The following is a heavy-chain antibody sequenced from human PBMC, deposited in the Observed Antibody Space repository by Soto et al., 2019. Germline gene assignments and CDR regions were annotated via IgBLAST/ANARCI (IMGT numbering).Heavy chain of an antibody. CDR1: GGSIRSGGYY. CDR3: ARITHPQFLDY. V-gene: IGHV4-31*03. Sequence: PSETLSLTCTVSGGSIRSGGYYWSWIRQHPGKGPEWIGYIYYSGSTYYNPSLKSRVTISVDTSKNQFSLKLSSVTAADAAVYYCARITHPQFLDYWGQGTLVTVSS. CDR2: IYYSGST. J-gene: IGHJ4*02.